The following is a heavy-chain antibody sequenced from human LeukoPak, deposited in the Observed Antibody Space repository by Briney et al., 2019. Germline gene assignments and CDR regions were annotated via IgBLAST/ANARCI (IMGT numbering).Heavy chain of an antibody. CDR1: GFTVSSNY. CDR2: IYSGGST. CDR3: ARDPSPGYYGMDV. V-gene: IGHV3-53*01. Sequence: PGGSLRLSCAACGFTVSSNYMSWVRQAPGKGLEWVSVIYSGGSTYYADSVKGRFTISRDNSKNTLYLQMNSLRAEDTAVYYCARDPSPGYYGMDVWGQGTTVTVSS. J-gene: IGHJ6*02.